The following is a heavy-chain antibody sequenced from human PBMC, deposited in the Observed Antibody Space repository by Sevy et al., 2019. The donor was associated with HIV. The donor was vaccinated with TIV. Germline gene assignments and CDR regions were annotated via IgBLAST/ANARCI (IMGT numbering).Heavy chain of an antibody. D-gene: IGHD6-13*01. V-gene: IGHV4-38-2*02. J-gene: IGHJ4*02. CDR2: IYHSGST. Sequence: SETLSLTCTVSGYSINNSYYWGWIRQPPGKGLEWIGTIYHSGSTYYNPSLESRVTISVDTSKNQFSLNRTSVTAADTAVYYCARDIASVDYWGQGTLVTVSS. CDR1: GYSINNSYY. CDR3: ARDIASVDY.